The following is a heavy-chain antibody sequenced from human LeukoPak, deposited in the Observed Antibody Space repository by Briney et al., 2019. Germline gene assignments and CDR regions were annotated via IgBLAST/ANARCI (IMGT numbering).Heavy chain of an antibody. V-gene: IGHV4-34*01. CDR3: ARESGSSGWSPNFQH. CDR2: INHSGST. J-gene: IGHJ1*01. Sequence: SETLSLTCAVYGGSFSGYYWSWIRQPPGKGLEWIGEINHSGSTNYNPSLKSRVTISVDTSKNQFSLKLSSVTAADTAVYYCARESGSSGWSPNFQHWGQGTLVTVSS. D-gene: IGHD6-19*01. CDR1: GGSFSGYY.